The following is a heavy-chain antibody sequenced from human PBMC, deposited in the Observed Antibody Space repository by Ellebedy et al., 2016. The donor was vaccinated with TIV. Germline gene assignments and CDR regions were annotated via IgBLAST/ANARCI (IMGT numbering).Heavy chain of an antibody. CDR2: ISGYNGDT. D-gene: IGHD5/OR15-5a*01. Sequence: ASAKVSCKASGYTFTKYGISWVRQAPGQGLEWMGWISGYNGDTNYAQKFQGRVTMTIDTSTSTVYMELRSLSFDDTAVYYCTRGFYEKFDPWGQGTLVTVS. CDR3: TRGFYEKFDP. V-gene: IGHV1-18*04. CDR1: GYTFTKYG. J-gene: IGHJ5*02.